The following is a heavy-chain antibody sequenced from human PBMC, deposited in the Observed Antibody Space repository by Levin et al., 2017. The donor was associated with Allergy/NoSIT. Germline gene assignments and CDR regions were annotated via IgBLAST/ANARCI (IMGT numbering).Heavy chain of an antibody. V-gene: IGHV3-7*01. CDR3: ARDDGGSYPTTFAY. Sequence: GGSLRLSCVTSGFTFSSYWMSWVRQAPGKGLEWVANIKMDGSVNTYVDSVKGRFTISRDNAKNSLFLQMNSLRAEDTSIYYCARDDGGSYPTTFAYWGQGARVTVSS. D-gene: IGHD1-26*01. CDR1: GFTFSSYW. CDR2: IKMDGSVN. J-gene: IGHJ4*02.